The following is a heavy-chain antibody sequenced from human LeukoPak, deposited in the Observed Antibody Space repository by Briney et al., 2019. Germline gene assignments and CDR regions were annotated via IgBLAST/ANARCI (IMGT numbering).Heavy chain of an antibody. CDR1: GGSFRGYY. Sequence: SETLSLTCAVYGGSFRGYYWSWIRQPPGKGLEWIGEINHSGSTNYNPSLKSRVTISVDTSKNQFSLKLSSVTAADTAVYYCARSRASYYDFWSGYTNGGYYFDYWGQGTLVTVSS. D-gene: IGHD3-3*01. CDR3: ARSRASYYDFWSGYTNGGYYFDY. V-gene: IGHV4-34*01. J-gene: IGHJ4*02. CDR2: INHSGST.